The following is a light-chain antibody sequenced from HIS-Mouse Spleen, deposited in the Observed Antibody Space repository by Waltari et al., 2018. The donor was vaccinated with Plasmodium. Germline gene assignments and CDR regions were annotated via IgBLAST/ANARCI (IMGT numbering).Light chain of an antibody. CDR3: QQYNNWSFT. CDR2: GAS. Sequence: EIVMTQSPATLAVSPGERATTSCRASQIVSSNLAWYQQKPAQAPRLLIYGASTRATGIPARFSGSGSGTEFTLTISSLQSEDFAVYYCQQYNNWSFTFGPGTKVDIK. J-gene: IGKJ3*01. V-gene: IGKV3-15*01. CDR1: QIVSSN.